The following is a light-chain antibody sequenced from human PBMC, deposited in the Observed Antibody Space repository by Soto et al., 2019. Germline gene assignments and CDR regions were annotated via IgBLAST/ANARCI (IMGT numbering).Light chain of an antibody. Sequence: EIVMTQSPGTLSLSPGERATLSCRASQSVVTNFAWYRQQPGQAPRLLIFGASTRATGIPARFSGGGSGTEFTLTITSLQSEDFAVYYCQQYDIWPRTFGQGTKVEIK. CDR3: QQYDIWPRT. CDR1: QSVVTN. J-gene: IGKJ1*01. CDR2: GAS. V-gene: IGKV3-15*01.